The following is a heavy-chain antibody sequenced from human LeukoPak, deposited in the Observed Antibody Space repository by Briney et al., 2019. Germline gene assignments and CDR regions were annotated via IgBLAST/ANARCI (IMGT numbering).Heavy chain of an antibody. V-gene: IGHV1-69*05. Sequence: VASVKVSCKASGGTFSSYAISWVRQAPGQGLEWMGGIIPIFGTANYAQKFQGRVTITTGESTSTAYMELSSLRSEDTAVYYCARDCQDYGSGSKWFDPWGQGTLVTVSS. D-gene: IGHD3-10*01. CDR1: GGTFSSYA. CDR3: ARDCQDYGSGSKWFDP. CDR2: IIPIFGTA. J-gene: IGHJ5*02.